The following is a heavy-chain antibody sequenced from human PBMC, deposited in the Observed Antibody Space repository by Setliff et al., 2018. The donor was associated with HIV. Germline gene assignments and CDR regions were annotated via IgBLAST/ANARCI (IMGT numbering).Heavy chain of an antibody. CDR3: ARPTNGYCSGGTCPDTFDI. D-gene: IGHD2-15*01. CDR2: IIPILGIA. J-gene: IGHJ3*02. V-gene: IGHV1-69*10. CDR1: GGTFSISA. Sequence: SVKVSCKASGGTFSISAISWVRQAPGQGLEWMGGIIPILGIANYAQRFQGRLTITADESTRTAYMELSSLTSEDTAVYYCARPTNGYCSGGTCPDTFDIWGQGTLVTVSS.